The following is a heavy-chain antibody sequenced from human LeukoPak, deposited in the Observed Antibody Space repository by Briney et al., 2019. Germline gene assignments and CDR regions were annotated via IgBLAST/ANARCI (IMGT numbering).Heavy chain of an antibody. J-gene: IGHJ5*02. CDR2: TRYDGSHK. Sequence: GGSLRLSCGASGFTFSSYGMHWVRQAQGKGLEWVAFTRYDGSHKDYADSVKGRFTISRDNSKNTLYLQMNSLRAEDTAVYYCAKGTYYDFWSGYSFDPWGQGTLVTASS. D-gene: IGHD3-3*01. CDR3: AKGTYYDFWSGYSFDP. CDR1: GFTFSSYG. V-gene: IGHV3-30*02.